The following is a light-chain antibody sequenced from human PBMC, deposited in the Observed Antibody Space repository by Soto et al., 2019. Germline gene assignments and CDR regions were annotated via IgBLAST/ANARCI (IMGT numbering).Light chain of an antibody. CDR3: QQFNSYLWT. V-gene: IGKV1-13*02. CDR2: DAS. CDR1: QGISSA. J-gene: IGKJ1*01. Sequence: AIQLTQSPSSLSASVGDRVTITCRASQGISSAVAWYQQKPGKAPKLLIYDASSLESGVPSRFSGSGSGTDFTLTISSLQPEDFATYYCQQFNSYLWTFGQGTKVEIK.